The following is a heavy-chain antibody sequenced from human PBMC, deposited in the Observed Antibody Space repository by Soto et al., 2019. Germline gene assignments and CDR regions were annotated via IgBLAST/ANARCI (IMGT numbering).Heavy chain of an antibody. Sequence: SETLSLTCTVSGGSISSGGSYWSWIRQHPDKGLEWIGYIYYTGSTSYNPSLKSRFTISVDTSKNQFSLELTSVTAADTAVYYCARVANEGSWARTWFDPWGQGILVTGSS. CDR1: GGSISSGGSY. CDR2: IYYTGST. V-gene: IGHV4-31*03. CDR3: ARVANEGSWARTWFDP. D-gene: IGHD1-1*01. J-gene: IGHJ5*02.